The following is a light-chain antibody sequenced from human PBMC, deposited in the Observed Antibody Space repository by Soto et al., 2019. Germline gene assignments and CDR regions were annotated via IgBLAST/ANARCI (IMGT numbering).Light chain of an antibody. CDR1: SSNIGGNY. J-gene: IGLJ2*01. V-gene: IGLV1-51*01. CDR2: DNK. Sequence: QSVLTQPPSVSAAPGQKGTISCSGSSSNIGGNYVSWYQVLPRPARKLLIYDNKKRHSGIPDRFSGSKSGTSATLGITELQTGDEADYYCGTWDSSLDTVVFGGGTKLTVL. CDR3: GTWDSSLDTVV.